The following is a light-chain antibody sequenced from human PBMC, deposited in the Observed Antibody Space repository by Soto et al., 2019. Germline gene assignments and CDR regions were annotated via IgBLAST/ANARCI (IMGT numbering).Light chain of an antibody. Sequence: IRLTQSPSSLSASVGDRVTITCRASQGISRSLAWYQQKPEKAPKLLIYAASTLQSGVPSRFSGSGSGTDFTLTISSLQPEDFATYYCQHYSSYSEAFGQGTKVELK. V-gene: IGKV1-9*01. CDR2: AAS. CDR3: QHYSSYSEA. J-gene: IGKJ1*01. CDR1: QGISRS.